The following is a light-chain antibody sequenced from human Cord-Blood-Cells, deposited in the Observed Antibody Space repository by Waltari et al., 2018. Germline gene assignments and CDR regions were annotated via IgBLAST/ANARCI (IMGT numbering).Light chain of an antibody. V-gene: IGLV2-14*01. CDR1: SSDVGGSTY. CDR3: SSYTSSSTIVV. J-gene: IGLJ2*01. CDR2: DGS. Sequence: ALTQPASVSVSPGQSLTLSCTQTSSDVGGSTYASWYQQHPGKAPKLMIYDGSNRPSGVSTRFSGYKSGNTASLTSSGLQAEDEADYSCSSYTSSSTIVVFGGGTKLTVL.